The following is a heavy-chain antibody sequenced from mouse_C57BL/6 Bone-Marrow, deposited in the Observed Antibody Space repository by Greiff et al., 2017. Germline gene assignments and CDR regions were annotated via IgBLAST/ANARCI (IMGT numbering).Heavy chain of an antibody. J-gene: IGHJ4*01. CDR1: GYTFTSYW. V-gene: IGHV1-69*01. CDR3: ARRWLLNAMDY. Sequence: QVQLQQPGAELVMPGASVKLSCKASGYTFTSYWMHWVKQRPGQGLEWIGEIDPSDSYTNYNQKFKGKSTLTVDKYSSTAYMQLSSLTSEDSAVYYCARRWLLNAMDYWGQGTSVTVSS. D-gene: IGHD2-3*01. CDR2: IDPSDSYT.